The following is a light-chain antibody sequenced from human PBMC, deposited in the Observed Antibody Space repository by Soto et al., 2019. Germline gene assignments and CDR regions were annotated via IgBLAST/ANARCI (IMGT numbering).Light chain of an antibody. J-gene: IGLJ2*01. CDR1: SSDVGSYNR. CDR3: SSYTSGSTL. CDR2: EVI. V-gene: IGLV2-18*02. Sequence: QSVLTQPPSVSGSPGQSVTISCTGTSSDVGSYNRVSWYQQPPGTAPKLIIYEVINRLSGVPDRFSGSKSGNTASLTISGLQAEDEADYYCSSYTSGSTLFGGGTKLTVL.